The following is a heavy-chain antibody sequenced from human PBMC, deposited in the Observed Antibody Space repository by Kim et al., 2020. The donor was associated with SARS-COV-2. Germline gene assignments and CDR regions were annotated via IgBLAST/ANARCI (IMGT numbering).Heavy chain of an antibody. Sequence: SVRCRFTISRDNSKNTLYLQMNSLRAEDTAVYYCAKRGWFGEFAPPFFDYWGQGTLVTVSS. D-gene: IGHD3-10*01. CDR3: AKRGWFGEFAPPFFDY. V-gene: IGHV3-23*01. J-gene: IGHJ4*02.